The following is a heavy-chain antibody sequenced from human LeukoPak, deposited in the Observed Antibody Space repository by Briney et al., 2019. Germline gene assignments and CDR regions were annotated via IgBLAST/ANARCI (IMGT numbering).Heavy chain of an antibody. CDR2: IYSTGAT. CDR3: VGGRATRLVIY. CDR1: GGSTISNSYS. J-gene: IGHJ4*02. V-gene: IGHV4-61*02. Sequence: PSQTLSLTCSVSGGSTISNSYSWSWLRQADAKGLEWIGRIYSTGATNYNPPLKSRVTISVDTSKNQFSLKLTSVTAADTAVYYCVGGRATRLVIYWGQGTLVTVSS. D-gene: IGHD3-16*01.